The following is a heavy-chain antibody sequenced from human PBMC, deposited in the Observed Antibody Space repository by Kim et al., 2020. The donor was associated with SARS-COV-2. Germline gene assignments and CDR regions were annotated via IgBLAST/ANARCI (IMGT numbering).Heavy chain of an antibody. J-gene: IGHJ4*02. CDR3: ARGTTTDDY. CDR2: NGDT. Sequence: NGDTQYAQKYQDRLTLTRDTSTDTAFMELKSLRSDDTAVYYCARGTTTDDYWGQGTLVNVSS. D-gene: IGHD1-1*01. V-gene: IGHV1-18*01.